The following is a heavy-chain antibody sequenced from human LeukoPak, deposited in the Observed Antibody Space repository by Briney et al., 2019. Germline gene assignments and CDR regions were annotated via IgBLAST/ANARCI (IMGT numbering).Heavy chain of an antibody. CDR2: ISGSGGST. CDR3: AKDDILTGYEYYYGMDV. J-gene: IGHJ6*02. V-gene: IGHV3-23*01. D-gene: IGHD3-9*01. CDR1: GFTLSSYA. Sequence: GGSLRLSCAASGFTLSSYAMSWVRQAPGKGLEWVSAISGSGGSTYYADSVKGRFTIPRDNSKNTLYLQMNSLRAEDTAVYYCAKDDILTGYEYYYGMDVWGQGTTVTVSS.